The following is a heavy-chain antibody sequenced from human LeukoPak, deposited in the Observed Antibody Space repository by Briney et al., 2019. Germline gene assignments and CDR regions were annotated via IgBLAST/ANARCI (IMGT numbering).Heavy chain of an antibody. D-gene: IGHD6-13*01. J-gene: IGHJ4*02. CDR3: VRGVGVSRFNYLDS. Sequence: GGSLRLSCAASGFTFSSYGMHWVRQAPGKGLEWVAVIWYDGSNKYYADSVKGRFTISRDNSKNTLYLQMNSLRDDDTAVYYCVRGVGVSRFNYLDSWGQGTLVIVSS. CDR1: GFTFSSYG. CDR2: IWYDGSNK. V-gene: IGHV3-33*01.